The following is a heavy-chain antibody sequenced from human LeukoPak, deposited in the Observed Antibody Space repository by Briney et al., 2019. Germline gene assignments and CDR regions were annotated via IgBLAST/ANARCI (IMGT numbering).Heavy chain of an antibody. J-gene: IGHJ4*02. D-gene: IGHD4-17*01. Sequence: SETLSLTCAVYGGSFSYYYWSWIRQPPGKGLEWIGEINHSGITNYNPSLKSRVTISADTSKNQFSLKLTSVTTADTAVYYCANPARDFADSGAITWWGQGTLVTVSS. CDR2: INHSGIT. CDR1: GGSFSYYY. CDR3: ANPARDFADSGAITW. V-gene: IGHV4-34*01.